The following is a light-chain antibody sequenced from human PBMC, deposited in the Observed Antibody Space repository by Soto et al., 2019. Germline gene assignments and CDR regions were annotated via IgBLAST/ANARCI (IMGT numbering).Light chain of an antibody. Sequence: EFVLTQSPGTLALSPGGRPTLSCMASQRVISSSLAWYQQRPRQAPRLVIYGASIRATGIPDRFSGSGSGTDFTLTISRLEPEDFALYYCQHYAGGSRITFGQGTRLEIK. V-gene: IGKV3-20*01. CDR3: QHYAGGSRIT. J-gene: IGKJ5*01. CDR1: QRVISSS. CDR2: GAS.